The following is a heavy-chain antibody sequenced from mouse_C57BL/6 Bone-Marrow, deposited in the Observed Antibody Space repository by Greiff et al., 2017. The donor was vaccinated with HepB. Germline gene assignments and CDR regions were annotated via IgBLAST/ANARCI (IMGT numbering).Heavy chain of an antibody. V-gene: IGHV6-3*01. CDR3: TGGLYYDYTWFAY. Sequence: EVHLVESGGGLVQPGGSMKLSCVASGFTFSNYWMNWVRQSPEKGLEWVAQIRLKSDNYATDYAESVKGRFTISRDDSKSSVYLQMNNVRAEDTGIYYCTGGLYYDYTWFAYWGQGTLVTVSA. J-gene: IGHJ3*01. D-gene: IGHD2-4*01. CDR2: IRLKSDNYAT. CDR1: GFTFSNYW.